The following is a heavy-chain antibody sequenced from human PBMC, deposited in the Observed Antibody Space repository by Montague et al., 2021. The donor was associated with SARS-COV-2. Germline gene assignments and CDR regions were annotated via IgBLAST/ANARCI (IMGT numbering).Heavy chain of an antibody. CDR2: MFDGGSA. CDR1: GASIKTFY. Sequence: SETLSLTCSVSGASIKTFYWGWIRQPPGGGLEWIGYMFDGGSAIYNPSLKSRVTIPLDTSKNQFSLSLTSVTAADTAVYYCARDRGIAQRIDTWGQGTNVIVTS. CDR3: ARDRGIAQRIDT. V-gene: IGHV4-59*01. J-gene: IGHJ3*02. D-gene: IGHD6-13*01.